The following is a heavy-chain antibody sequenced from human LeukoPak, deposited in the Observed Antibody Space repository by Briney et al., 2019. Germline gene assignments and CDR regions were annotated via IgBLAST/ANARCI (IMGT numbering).Heavy chain of an antibody. V-gene: IGHV3-21*01. D-gene: IGHD3-10*01. CDR3: ARAGGITLVRGVIIGDYYYYYMDV. CDR2: ISSGSSHI. J-gene: IGHJ6*03. Sequence: GGSLRLSCAASGFTFSSYSMNWVRQTPGKGLKWVSSISSGSSHIYYGDSVKGRFTISRDNAKNSPYLQMNSLRAEDTAVYYCARAGGITLVRGVIIGDYYYYYMDVWGKGTTVTVSS. CDR1: GFTFSSYS.